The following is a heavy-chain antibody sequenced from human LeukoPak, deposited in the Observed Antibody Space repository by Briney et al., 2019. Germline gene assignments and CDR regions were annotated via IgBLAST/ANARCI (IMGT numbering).Heavy chain of an antibody. CDR3: ARGRYGSGSYFLPD. CDR2: IGGSGTST. D-gene: IGHD3-10*01. CDR1: GFTFISYA. Sequence: GGSLRLSCAASGFTFISYAMSWVRQAPGKGLEWVSGIGGSGTSTYYADSVKGRFTISRDNSKNTLYLQMNSLRAEDTAVYFCARGRYGSGSYFLPDWGQGTLVTVSS. J-gene: IGHJ4*02. V-gene: IGHV3-23*01.